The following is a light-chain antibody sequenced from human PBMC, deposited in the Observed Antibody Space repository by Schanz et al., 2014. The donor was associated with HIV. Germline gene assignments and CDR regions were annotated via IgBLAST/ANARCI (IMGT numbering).Light chain of an antibody. CDR3: SSYAGSSYWV. CDR2: EVS. CDR1: SSDVGGYNY. V-gene: IGLV2-8*01. J-gene: IGLJ3*02. Sequence: SALTQPASVSGSPGQSITISCTGTSSDVGGYNYVSWYQQHPGKAPKLMIYEVSERPSGVPDRFSGSKSGNTASLTVSGLQAEDEADYYCSSYAGSSYWVFGGGTKVTVL.